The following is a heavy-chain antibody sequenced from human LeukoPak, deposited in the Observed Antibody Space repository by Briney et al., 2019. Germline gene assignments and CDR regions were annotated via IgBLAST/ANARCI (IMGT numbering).Heavy chain of an antibody. CDR2: ISYDGSNK. V-gene: IGHV3-30*18. Sequence: PGGSLRLSCAASGFTFSGYGMHWVRQAPGKGLEWVAVISYDGSNKYYADSVNGRFTISRDNSKNTLYLQMNSLRAEDTAVYYCAKGPSPRYFDWLSPDVWGQGTLVTVSS. D-gene: IGHD3-9*01. CDR1: GFTFSGYG. CDR3: AKGPSPRYFDWLSPDV. J-gene: IGHJ4*02.